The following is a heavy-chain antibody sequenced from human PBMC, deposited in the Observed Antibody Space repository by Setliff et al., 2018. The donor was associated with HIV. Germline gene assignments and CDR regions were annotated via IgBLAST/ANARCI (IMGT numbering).Heavy chain of an antibody. J-gene: IGHJ4*02. CDR1: GFTFREKA. V-gene: IGHV3-11*04. Sequence: PGGSLRLSCVASGFTFREKAMTWVRQPPGKGLEWLSYISSSGTTTYYADSVKGRFTISRDNAKNSVLLQMNSLRVEDTAVYFCAAQGVLWGQGTQVTVSS. CDR3: AAQGVL. CDR2: ISSSGTTT.